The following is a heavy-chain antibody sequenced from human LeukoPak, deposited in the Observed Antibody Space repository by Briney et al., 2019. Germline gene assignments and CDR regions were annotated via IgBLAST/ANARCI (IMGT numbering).Heavy chain of an antibody. Sequence: GGSLRLSCAASGFTFSSYSMSWVRQAPGKGLEWVANIKQDGSEKYYVDSVKGRFTISRDNAKNSVFLQMNSLRAEDTAVYYCARGGFWYGYWGQGTLVTVSS. CDR3: ARGGFWYGY. CDR1: GFTFSSYS. V-gene: IGHV3-7*01. D-gene: IGHD6-13*01. CDR2: IKQDGSEK. J-gene: IGHJ4*02.